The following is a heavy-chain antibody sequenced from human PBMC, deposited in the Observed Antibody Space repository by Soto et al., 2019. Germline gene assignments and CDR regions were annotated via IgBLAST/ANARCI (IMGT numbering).Heavy chain of an antibody. CDR1: GFTFSSYS. V-gene: IGHV3-48*02. Sequence: GGSLRLSCVASGFTFSSYSINWIRQAPGKGPEWVSWISPAGNSVDYTDSVKGRFTISRDNAENSLYLEMNSLRDEDTAVYYCVRDHLWAFDNWGQGTLVTVSS. J-gene: IGHJ4*02. CDR2: ISPAGNSV. D-gene: IGHD7-27*01. CDR3: VRDHLWAFDN.